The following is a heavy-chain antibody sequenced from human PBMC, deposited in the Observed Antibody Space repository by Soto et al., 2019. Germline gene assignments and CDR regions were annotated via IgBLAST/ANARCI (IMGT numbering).Heavy chain of an antibody. V-gene: IGHV3-48*02. CDR1: GFTFSSFH. D-gene: IGHD3-22*01. CDR2: ITSSSDTI. J-gene: IGHJ6*02. Sequence: GGSLRLSCAASGFTFSSFHMNWVRQAPGRGLEWVAYITSSSDTIYYSDSVKGRFTISRDNGKNSLFLQMNSLRDEDTAVYYCARVVVVIPPGYYYAMDVWGQGNTVTVSS. CDR3: ARVVVVIPPGYYYAMDV.